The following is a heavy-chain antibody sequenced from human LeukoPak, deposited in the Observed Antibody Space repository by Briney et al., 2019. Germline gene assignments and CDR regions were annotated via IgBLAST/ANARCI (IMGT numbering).Heavy chain of an antibody. CDR2: IYENGGTT. J-gene: IGHJ4*02. CDR1: GFTFRSHA. V-gene: IGHV3-23*01. CDR3: AKDFRIGYSAHFDY. D-gene: IGHD2-21*01. Sequence: TGGSLRLSCVGSGFTFRSHAMSWVRQAPEKGLKFVSGIYENGGTTYYADSVKGRFSISRDNSKNTLYLQMDSLGGEDTAVYYCAKDFRIGYSAHFDYWGQGALVTVSS.